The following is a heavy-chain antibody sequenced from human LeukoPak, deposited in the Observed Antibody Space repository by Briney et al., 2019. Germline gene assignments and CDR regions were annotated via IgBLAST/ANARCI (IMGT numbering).Heavy chain of an antibody. CDR1: GFTFSSYS. CDR2: ISSSSSYI. D-gene: IGHD3-16*01. J-gene: IGHJ4*02. Sequence: GGSLRLSCAASGFTFSSYSMNWVRQAPGKGLEWVSSISSSSSYIYYADSVKGRFTISRDNAKNSLYLQMNSLRAEDTAVYYCARIDPPGLGESYYFDYGGQGTLVTVSS. CDR3: ARIDPPGLGESYYFDY. V-gene: IGHV3-21*01.